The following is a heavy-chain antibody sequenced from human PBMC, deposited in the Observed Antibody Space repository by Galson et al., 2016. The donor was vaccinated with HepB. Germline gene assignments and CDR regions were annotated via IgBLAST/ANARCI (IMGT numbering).Heavy chain of an antibody. Sequence: SLRLSCAASGFTFSSYAMTWVRQAPGKGLEWVSTISGSGDNTYYADSVKGRFTISRDNSKNTQSLQVNSLRAEDTAVYYCAKDLITIFGVVDWRYSWGQGTLVTVSS. CDR2: ISGSGDNT. D-gene: IGHD3-3*01. J-gene: IGHJ4*02. V-gene: IGHV3-23*01. CDR3: AKDLITIFGVVDWRYS. CDR1: GFTFSSYA.